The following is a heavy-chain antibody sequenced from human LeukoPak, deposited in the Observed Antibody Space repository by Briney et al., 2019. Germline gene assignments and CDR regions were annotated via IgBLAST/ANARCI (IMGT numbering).Heavy chain of an antibody. CDR1: GFTFSSYG. D-gene: IGHD5-12*01. V-gene: IGHV3-74*01. CDR3: AKAGTGYDC. Sequence: GGSLRLSCAASGFTFSSYGMHWVRQAPGEGLVWVSRISTDGITTSYADSVKGRFTISRDNAKNTLYLQMNSLRADDTAVYYCAKAGTGYDCWGQGTLVTVSS. CDR2: ISTDGITT. J-gene: IGHJ4*02.